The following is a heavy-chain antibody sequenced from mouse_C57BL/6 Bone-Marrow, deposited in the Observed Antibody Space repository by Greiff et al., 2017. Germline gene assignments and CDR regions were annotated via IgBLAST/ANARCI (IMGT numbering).Heavy chain of an antibody. CDR2: IYPRSGNT. CDR1: GYTFTSYG. D-gene: IGHD2-5*01. V-gene: IGHV1-81*01. J-gene: IGHJ4*01. Sequence: VQLQESGAELARPGASVKLSCKASGYTFTSYGLSWVKQRTGPGLEWIGEIYPRSGNTYYHEKFKGKATLTADKSSSTAYMELRSLTSEDSAVYFCARSNYSNPYAMDYWGQGTSVTVSS. CDR3: ARSNYSNPYAMDY.